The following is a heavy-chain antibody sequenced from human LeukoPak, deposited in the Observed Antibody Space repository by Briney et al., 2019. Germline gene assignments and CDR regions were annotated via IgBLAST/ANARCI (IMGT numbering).Heavy chain of an antibody. D-gene: IGHD3-22*01. CDR2: ISGNGGDT. CDR3: AKTTKAIVVNNYFDY. V-gene: IGHV3-23*01. Sequence: GGSLRLSCAASGFTFSSYDMNWVRQAPGKGLEWVSSISGNGGDTYHAASAKGRFTVSRDNSKSTLYLQMNSLRAEDTAVYYCAKTTKAIVVNNYFDYWGQGALVTVSS. J-gene: IGHJ4*02. CDR1: GFTFSSYD.